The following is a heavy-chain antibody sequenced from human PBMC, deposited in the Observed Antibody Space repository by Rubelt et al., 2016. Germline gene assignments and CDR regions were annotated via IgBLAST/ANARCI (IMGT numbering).Heavy chain of an antibody. Sequence: EVQLVESGGGLVQPGGSLRLSCVASGFTVSNNYMAWVRQAPGGGLEWVSLVHPGGTTFYADSLRGRFAISRDDFKNTLFLQMNSLRSEDTAVYYCVRLRWGLFASDDYWGQGTLVTVSS. CDR2: VHPGGTT. V-gene: IGHV3-66*01. J-gene: IGHJ4*02. D-gene: IGHD2-8*01. CDR1: GFTVSNNY. CDR3: VRLRWGLFASDDY.